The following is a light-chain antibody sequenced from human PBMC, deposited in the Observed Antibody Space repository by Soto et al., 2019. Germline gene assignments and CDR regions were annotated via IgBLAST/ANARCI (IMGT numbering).Light chain of an antibody. Sequence: EIVMTQSPATLSVSPGERATLSCRASQSVSSNLAWYQQKPGQAPRLLISGASTRATGIPARFSGSGSGTEFTLTISSLQYEDFAVYYCQQYNNWPPRYTFGQGTKLEIK. CDR3: QQYNNWPPRYT. V-gene: IGKV3-15*01. CDR1: QSVSSN. CDR2: GAS. J-gene: IGKJ2*01.